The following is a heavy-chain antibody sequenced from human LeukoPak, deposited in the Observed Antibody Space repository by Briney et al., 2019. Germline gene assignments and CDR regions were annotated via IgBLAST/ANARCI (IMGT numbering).Heavy chain of an antibody. CDR1: GGSISSNIYY. J-gene: IGHJ2*01. D-gene: IGHD4-23*01. V-gene: IGHV4-39*07. CDR3: AREGGDYGGNSQFWYFDL. CDR2: IHYSGST. Sequence: SETLSLTCTVSGGSISSNIYYWGWIRQPPGKGLEWIGSIHYSGSTYYNPSLKSRVTISADTSKNQFSLKLSSVTAADTAVYYCAREGGDYGGNSQFWYFDLWGRGTLVTVSS.